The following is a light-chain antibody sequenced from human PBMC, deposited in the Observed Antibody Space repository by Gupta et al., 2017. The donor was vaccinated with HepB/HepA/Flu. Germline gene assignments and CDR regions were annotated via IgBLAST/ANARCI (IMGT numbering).Light chain of an antibody. Sequence: QSALTQPASVSGSPGQSITISCTGTTSDVGGYNYVSWYQQHPGKAPTLMIYGVSNRPSGVSNRFSGSKSGNTASLTTSGLQAEDEADYYCSSYTSSSTPHVVFGGGTKLTVL. CDR2: GVS. CDR1: TSDVGGYNY. V-gene: IGLV2-14*01. J-gene: IGLJ2*01. CDR3: SSYTSSSTPHVV.